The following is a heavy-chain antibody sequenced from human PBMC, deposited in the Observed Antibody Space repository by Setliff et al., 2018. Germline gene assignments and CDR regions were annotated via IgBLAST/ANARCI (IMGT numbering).Heavy chain of an antibody. CDR1: GFTFSSLW. Sequence: PGGSLRLSCSASGFTFSSLWMAWVRQAPGKGLEWVANINQGGSDQFYADSVKGRFTISRDNAKNSLSLQMNNLRTEDTAVYYCFGAGTCSYWGQGTLVTVSS. CDR3: FGAGTCSY. CDR2: INQGGSDQ. J-gene: IGHJ4*02. D-gene: IGHD3-10*01. V-gene: IGHV3-7*01.